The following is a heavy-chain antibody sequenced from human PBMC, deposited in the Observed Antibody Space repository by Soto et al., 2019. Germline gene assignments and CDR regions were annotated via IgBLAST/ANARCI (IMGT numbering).Heavy chain of an antibody. J-gene: IGHJ3*01. CDR2: IYSNDDK. CDR3: AHRPNWGYNYGRVAFDF. D-gene: IGHD5-18*01. CDR1: GFSLSTSGVS. Sequence: SGPTLVNPTQTLTLTCAFSGFSLSTSGVSVGWIRQPPGKALEWLALIYSNDDKRYSPSLKSRLTITKDTSKNQVVLTMTNMDPVDTATYYCAHRPNWGYNYGRVAFDFWGQGTMVTVSS. V-gene: IGHV2-5*01.